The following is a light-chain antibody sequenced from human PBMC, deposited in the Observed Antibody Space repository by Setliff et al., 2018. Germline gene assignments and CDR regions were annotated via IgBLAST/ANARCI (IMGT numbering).Light chain of an antibody. V-gene: IGLV1-44*01. CDR1: SSNIGSNT. CDR2: SNN. CDR3: VTWDANLSAYV. Sequence: QSALTQPPSASGTPAQRVTISCSGSSSNIGSNTVNWYQQLPGTDPTLLIYSNNQRPSGVPDRFSGSKSGTSASLAISGLQSEDEADYYCVTWDANLSAYVFGTGTKVTVL. J-gene: IGLJ1*01.